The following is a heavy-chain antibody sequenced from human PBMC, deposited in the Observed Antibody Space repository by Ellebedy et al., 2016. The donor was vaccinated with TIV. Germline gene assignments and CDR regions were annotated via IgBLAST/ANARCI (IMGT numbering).Heavy chain of an antibody. CDR3: ARRSVWAGYFDY. CDR2: IYHSGST. Sequence: SETLSLTCAVSGGSISSSNWWSWVRQPPGKGLEWIGEIYHSGSTNYNPSLKSRVTISVDTSKNQFSLKLSSVTAADTAVYYCARRSVWAGYFDYWGQGTLVTVSS. CDR1: GGSISSSNW. V-gene: IGHV4-4*02. J-gene: IGHJ4*02. D-gene: IGHD3/OR15-3a*01.